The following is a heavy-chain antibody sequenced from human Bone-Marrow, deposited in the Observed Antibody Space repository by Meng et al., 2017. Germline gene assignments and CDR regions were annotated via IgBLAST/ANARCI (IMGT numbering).Heavy chain of an antibody. CDR2: VNPIDGHT. CDR1: GYTFTDYY. Sequence: ASVKVSCKASGYTFTDYYIHWVRQAPGQGLEWMGWVNPIDGHTKYAQKFQGRVTMTRDTSIATVYMDLSGLRSDDSAVYYCAREGYSINYYYGMDVWGQGTTVTVSS. J-gene: IGHJ6*02. V-gene: IGHV1-2*02. D-gene: IGHD5-18*01. CDR3: AREGYSINYYYGMDV.